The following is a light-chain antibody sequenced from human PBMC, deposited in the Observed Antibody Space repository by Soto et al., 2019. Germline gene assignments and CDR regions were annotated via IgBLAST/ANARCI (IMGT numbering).Light chain of an antibody. CDR3: QQYGSSGT. Sequence: EIVLTQSPGTLSLSPGERATLSWRASQSVSSSYLAWYQQKPGQAPRLLIYGASTRAAGIPDRFSGSGSGTDFTLTISRLEPEDFAVYYCQQYGSSGTFGQGTKVDIK. J-gene: IGKJ1*01. V-gene: IGKV3-20*01. CDR1: QSVSSSY. CDR2: GAS.